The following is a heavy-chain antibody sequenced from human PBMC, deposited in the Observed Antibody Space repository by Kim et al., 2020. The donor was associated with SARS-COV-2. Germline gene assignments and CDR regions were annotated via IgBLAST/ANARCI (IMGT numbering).Heavy chain of an antibody. CDR1: GFTFSSYS. CDR3: ARENPQLSNWLDP. D-gene: IGHD3-16*02. V-gene: IGHV3-21*01. J-gene: IGHJ5*02. Sequence: GGSLRLSCAASGFTFSSYSINWVRQAPGKGLEWVSSISSTSNYRYYADSVKGRFTISRDNAKNSLYLQMNSLRVEDTAVYYCARENPQLSNWLDPWGQGTLVTVSS. CDR2: ISSTSNYR.